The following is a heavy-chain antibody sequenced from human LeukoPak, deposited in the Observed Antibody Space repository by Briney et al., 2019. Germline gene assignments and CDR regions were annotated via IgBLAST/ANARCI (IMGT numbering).Heavy chain of an antibody. V-gene: IGHV1-24*01. CDR3: ARDPEAHLFDY. Sequence: ASAKVSCKVSGYTLTELSMHWVRQAPGKGLEWMGGFDPEDGETIYAQKFQGRVTMTRDTSTSTVYMELSSLRSEDTAVYYCARDPEAHLFDYWGQGTLVTVSS. J-gene: IGHJ4*02. CDR1: GYTLTELS. D-gene: IGHD6-6*01. CDR2: FDPEDGET.